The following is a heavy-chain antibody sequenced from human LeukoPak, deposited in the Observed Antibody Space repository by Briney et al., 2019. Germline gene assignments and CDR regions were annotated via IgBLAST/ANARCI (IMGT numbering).Heavy chain of an antibody. V-gene: IGHV3-23*01. Sequence: PGGSLRLFXAASGFTFSSYAMSWVRQAPGKGLEWVSAISGSGGSTYYADSVKGRFTISRDNSKNTLYLQMNSLRAEDTAVYYCAKAGFDYSASPLYYYYMDVWGKGTTVTVSS. J-gene: IGHJ6*03. CDR3: AKAGFDYSASPLYYYYMDV. CDR2: ISGSGGST. D-gene: IGHD3-9*01. CDR1: GFTFSSYA.